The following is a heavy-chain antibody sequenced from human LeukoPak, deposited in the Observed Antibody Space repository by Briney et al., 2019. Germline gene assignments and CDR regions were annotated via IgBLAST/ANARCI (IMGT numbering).Heavy chain of an antibody. Sequence: SETLSLTCTVSGYSISSGYYWGWIRQPPGKGLEWIGSIYHSGSTYYNPSLKSRVTISVDTSKNQFSLKLSSVTAADTAVYYCARGRGYCSSTSCYTLLDYWGQGTLVTVSS. J-gene: IGHJ4*02. CDR1: GYSISSGYY. V-gene: IGHV4-38-2*02. CDR3: ARGRGYCSSTSCYTLLDY. D-gene: IGHD2-2*02. CDR2: IYHSGST.